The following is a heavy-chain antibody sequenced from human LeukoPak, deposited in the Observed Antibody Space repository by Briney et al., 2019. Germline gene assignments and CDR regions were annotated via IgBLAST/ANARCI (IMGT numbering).Heavy chain of an antibody. Sequence: GGSLRLSCAASGFTFSSYAMSWVRQAPGKGLEWVSAISGSGGSTYYADSVKGRFTISRDNSKNTLYLQMNSLKTEDTAVYFCARLIAVVVAASSYFDSWGQGTRVTVSS. CDR2: ISGSGGST. D-gene: IGHD2-15*01. V-gene: IGHV3-23*01. CDR1: GFTFSSYA. CDR3: ARLIAVVVAASSYFDS. J-gene: IGHJ4*02.